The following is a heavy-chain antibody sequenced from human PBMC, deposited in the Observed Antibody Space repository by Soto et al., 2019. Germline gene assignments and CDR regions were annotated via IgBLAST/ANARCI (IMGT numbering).Heavy chain of an antibody. Sequence: SETLSLTCTVSGDSISSGDYYWSWIRQPPGKGLEWIGCIYYSGNTYYNPSLKRRFSISVDTSKNQFSLQLSSVTVADTAVYYCARLGGSYAVPHFDYWGQGTLVTVSS. D-gene: IGHD1-26*01. J-gene: IGHJ4*02. CDR3: ARLGGSYAVPHFDY. V-gene: IGHV4-30-4*01. CDR1: GDSISSGDYY. CDR2: IYYSGNT.